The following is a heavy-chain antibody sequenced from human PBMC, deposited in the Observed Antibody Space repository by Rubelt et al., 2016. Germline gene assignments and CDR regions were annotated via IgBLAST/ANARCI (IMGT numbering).Heavy chain of an antibody. CDR1: DASISSYY. CDR3: ARDPWDYGDYSLDY. Sequence: QLQLQESGPGLVKPSETLSLTCTVSDASISSYYWSWIRHPPGKGLEWIGYISYSGDTYYNPSLKSRVPISVDTSKNQFSLNLSSVTAADTAVYYCARDPWDYGDYSLDYWGQGTLVTVSS. V-gene: IGHV4-59*12. D-gene: IGHD4-17*01. J-gene: IGHJ4*02. CDR2: ISYSGDT.